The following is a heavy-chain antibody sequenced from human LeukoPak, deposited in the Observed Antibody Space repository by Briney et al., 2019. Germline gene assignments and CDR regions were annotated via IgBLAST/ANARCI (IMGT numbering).Heavy chain of an antibody. J-gene: IGHJ4*02. V-gene: IGHV3-43*02. CDR1: GFTFDDYA. Sequence: PGGSLRLSCSASGFTFDDYAMHWVRQSPGEGLEWVSFISGDRRSTYYADSVKGRFTISRDNNNNSLYLQMNSLRPEDTAFYYCARDDETYYYDGIGHNVDYWGQGTLLTVSS. CDR3: ARDDETYYYDGIGHNVDY. D-gene: IGHD3-22*01. CDR2: ISGDRRST.